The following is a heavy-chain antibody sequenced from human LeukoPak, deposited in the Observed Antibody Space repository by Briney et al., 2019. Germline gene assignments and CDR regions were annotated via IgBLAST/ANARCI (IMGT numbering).Heavy chain of an antibody. V-gene: IGHV3-23*01. J-gene: IGHJ4*02. CDR3: AKEGGQWLVLPKNYFDY. CDR2: IGGTGVRT. D-gene: IGHD6-19*01. Sequence: GGSLRLSCASSGFTFSSYAMSWVRQAPGKGLEWVSTIGGTGVRTYYADSVKGRFTISRDNSKNTLYLQMNSLRAEDTAVYYCAKEGGQWLVLPKNYFDYWGQGTLVTVSS. CDR1: GFTFSSYA.